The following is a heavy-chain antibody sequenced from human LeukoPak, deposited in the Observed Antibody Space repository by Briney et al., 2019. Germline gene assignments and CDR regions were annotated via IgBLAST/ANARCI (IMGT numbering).Heavy chain of an antibody. D-gene: IGHD1-26*01. CDR1: GFTFSSYA. V-gene: IGHV3-23*01. CDR2: ITNSGGGT. J-gene: IGHJ4*02. CDR3: VKFVGAKAY. Sequence: PGGSLRLSCEASGFTFSSYAMTWVRQAPGKGLEWVSAITNSGGGTYYADSVRGRFTISRDNSKNTLYLQLNSLKADDTAVYYCVKFVGAKAYWGQGTLVTVSS.